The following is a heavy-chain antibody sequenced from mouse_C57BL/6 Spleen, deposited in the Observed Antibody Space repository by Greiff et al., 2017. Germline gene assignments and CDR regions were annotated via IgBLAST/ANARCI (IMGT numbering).Heavy chain of an antibody. Sequence: EVQLQQSGAELVKPGASVTLSCTASGFNINDYYMHWVKQRTEQGLEWIGRIDPEDGETKYAPKFQGKATITADTSSNTAYLQLSSLTSEDTAVYYGASVNWDGVAYWGQGTLVTVSA. CDR2: IDPEDGET. CDR1: GFNINDYY. V-gene: IGHV14-2*01. J-gene: IGHJ3*01. CDR3: ASVNWDGVAY. D-gene: IGHD4-1*01.